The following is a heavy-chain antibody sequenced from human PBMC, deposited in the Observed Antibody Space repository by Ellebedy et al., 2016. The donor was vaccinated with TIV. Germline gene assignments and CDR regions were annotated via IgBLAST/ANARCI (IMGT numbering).Heavy chain of an antibody. CDR3: ARDGGYDIDAFDI. CDR1: GGSISSYY. J-gene: IGHJ3*02. Sequence: SETLSLTCTVSGGSISSYYWSWIRQPPGKGLEWIGYIYYSGSTNYNPSLKSRVTISVDTSKNQFSLKLSSVTAADTAVYYCARDGGYDIDAFDIWGQGTMVTVSS. V-gene: IGHV4-59*01. D-gene: IGHD5-12*01. CDR2: IYYSGST.